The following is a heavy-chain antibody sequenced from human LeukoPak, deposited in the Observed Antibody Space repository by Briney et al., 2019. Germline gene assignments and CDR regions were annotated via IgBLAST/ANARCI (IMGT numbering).Heavy chain of an antibody. Sequence: SETLSLTCAVYGKSFSSYYWSWIRQPPGKGLEWIGYVYYSGSTNYNPSLKSRVTISVDTSKNQFSLNLSSMTAADTAVYYCATRDSGYDAWYFDLWGRGTLVTVSS. J-gene: IGHJ2*01. D-gene: IGHD5-12*01. CDR1: GKSFSSYY. V-gene: IGHV4-59*01. CDR2: VYYSGST. CDR3: ATRDSGYDAWYFDL.